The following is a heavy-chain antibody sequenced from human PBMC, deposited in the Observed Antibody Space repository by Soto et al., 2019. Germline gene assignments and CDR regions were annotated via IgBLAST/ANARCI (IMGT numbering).Heavy chain of an antibody. D-gene: IGHD3-22*01. CDR1: GITFSNYY. V-gene: IGHV3-21*01. CDR3: VGTYESLDY. J-gene: IGHJ4*02. CDR2: ISSSGSHK. Sequence: EEQLVESGGGLVEPGGSLRLSCAASGITFSNYYMNWIRQAPGKGLEWVSSISSSGSHKFYADFVQGRFTISRDNHRNSLYLQMNSRRAEDTALYYCVGTYESLDYWGQGTRVTVSS.